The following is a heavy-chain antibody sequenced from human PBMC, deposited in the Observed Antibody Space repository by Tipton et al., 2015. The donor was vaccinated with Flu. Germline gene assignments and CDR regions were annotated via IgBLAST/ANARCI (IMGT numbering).Heavy chain of an antibody. CDR1: GGSISSGGYY. J-gene: IGHJ4*02. V-gene: IGHV4-31*03. CDR3: ARDGVYGPVDY. CDR2: IYYGGST. Sequence: TLSLTCTVSGGSISSGGYYWSWIRQHPGKGLEWIGYIYYGGSTYYNPSLESRVTISVDTSKNQFSLKLSSVTAADTAVYYCARDGVYGPVDYWGQGTLVTVSS. D-gene: IGHD3-10*01.